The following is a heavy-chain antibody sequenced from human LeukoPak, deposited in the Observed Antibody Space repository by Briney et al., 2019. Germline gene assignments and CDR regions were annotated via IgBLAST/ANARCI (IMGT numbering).Heavy chain of an antibody. J-gene: IGHJ3*02. V-gene: IGHV3-64*01. CDR1: GFTFSSYA. D-gene: IGHD4-11*01. CDR3: ARGNDYDAFDI. CDR2: ISSNGGST. Sequence: GGSLRLSCAASGFTFSSYAMHWVRQAPGKGLEYVSAISSNGGSTYYANSVKGRFTISRDNSKNTLYLQMSSLRAEDMAVYYCARGNDYDAFDIWGQGTMVTVSS.